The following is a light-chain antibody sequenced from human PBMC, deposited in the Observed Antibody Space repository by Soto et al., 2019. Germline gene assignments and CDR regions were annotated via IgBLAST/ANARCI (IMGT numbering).Light chain of an antibody. CDR3: CSYAGTYSEV. Sequence: QSAPTQPASVSGSPGHSITISCTGTSSDVGGYNFVSWYQQKPGKAPKLLIYEVTHRPSGISDRFSGSKSGNTASLTIFGLQAEDEADYYCCSYAGTYSEVFGGGTKLTVL. CDR1: SSDVGGYNF. CDR2: EVT. J-gene: IGLJ2*01. V-gene: IGLV2-14*01.